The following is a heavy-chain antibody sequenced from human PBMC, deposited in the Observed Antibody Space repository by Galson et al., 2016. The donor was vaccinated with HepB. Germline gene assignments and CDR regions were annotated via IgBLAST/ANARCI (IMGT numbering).Heavy chain of an antibody. CDR3: AHSARLGVFTLFDS. Sequence: PALVKPTQTLTLTCSFSGFSLNTDAVAVGWIRQPPGKALEWLALLYWNDDKRYRPSLKTRLTNTPVPSKNQVVLSMTNMDPVDTGTCLCAHSARLGVFTLFDSWGQGTRVTVSS. CDR2: LYWNDDK. D-gene: IGHD7-27*01. J-gene: IGHJ4*02. V-gene: IGHV2-5*01. CDR1: GFSLNTDAVA.